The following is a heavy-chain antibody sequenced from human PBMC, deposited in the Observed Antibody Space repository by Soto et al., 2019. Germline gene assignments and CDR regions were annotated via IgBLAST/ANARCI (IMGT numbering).Heavy chain of an antibody. D-gene: IGHD3-3*01. CDR2: INPDATTI. J-gene: IGHJ4*02. V-gene: IGHV3-74*01. CDR1: GFTFSNYW. CDR3: AKVAKSRVVIEYFDY. Sequence: GGSLRLSCATSGFTFSNYWIHWVRQAPGEGLVWVSRINPDATTINYADSVKGRFTISRDNSKNTLFLQMNSLRAEDTAVYYCAKVAKSRVVIEYFDYWGQGSLVTVSS.